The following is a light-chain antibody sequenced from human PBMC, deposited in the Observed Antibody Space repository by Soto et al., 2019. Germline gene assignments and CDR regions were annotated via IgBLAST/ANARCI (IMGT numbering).Light chain of an antibody. Sequence: QSALTQPASVSGALGQSITISCTGTSSDIGAYTYVSWYQQHPGKAPKVMIFEVSMRPPGVSNRFSGSKSGNMASLTISGLQAEDEGDYYCSSFTTTRTVVLGGGTKVIVL. CDR2: EVS. CDR1: SSDIGAYTY. CDR3: SSFTTTRTVV. J-gene: IGLJ2*01. V-gene: IGLV2-14*01.